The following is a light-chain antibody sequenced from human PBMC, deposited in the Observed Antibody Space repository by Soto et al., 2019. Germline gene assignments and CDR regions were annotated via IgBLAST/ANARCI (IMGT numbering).Light chain of an antibody. CDR3: MQALQTPYT. CDR1: QSLLHSNGYNY. Sequence: DTVLTQSPPSLPVTPGESASISCRSSQSLLHSNGYNYLAWYLQKPGQSPQLLIYLGSTRASGVPDRFSGGGSGTDFTLKISRVEAEDVGIYHCMQALQTPYTFGQGTKLEIK. J-gene: IGKJ2*01. V-gene: IGKV2-28*01. CDR2: LGS.